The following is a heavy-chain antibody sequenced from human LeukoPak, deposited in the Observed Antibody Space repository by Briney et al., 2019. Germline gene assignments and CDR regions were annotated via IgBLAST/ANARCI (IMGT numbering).Heavy chain of an antibody. V-gene: IGHV4-4*07. D-gene: IGHD2-15*01. CDR3: ARGSDCSGGSCYRDNWFDP. J-gene: IGHJ5*02. CDR1: GGSISSYY. CDR2: IYTSGST. Sequence: SETLSLTCTVSGGSISSYYWSWIRQPAGKGLEWIGRIYTSGSTNYNPSLKSRVTMSVDTSKNQFSLKLSSVTAADTAVYYCARGSDCSGGSCYRDNWFDPWGQGTLVTVSS.